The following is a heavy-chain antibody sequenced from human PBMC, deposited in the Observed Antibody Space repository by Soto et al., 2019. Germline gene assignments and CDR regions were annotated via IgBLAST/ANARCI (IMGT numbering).Heavy chain of an antibody. CDR1: GFTFSSYA. J-gene: IGHJ3*02. Sequence: LRLSCAASGFTFSSYAMNWFRQAPGKGLEWVSAISGSGGSTYYADSVKGRFTISRDSSKNTLYLQMNSLRAEDTAVYYCAKGNSWSPALVLDIWGQGTMVTVSS. CDR2: ISGSGGST. CDR3: AKGNSWSPALVLDI. V-gene: IGHV3-23*01. D-gene: IGHD1-7*01.